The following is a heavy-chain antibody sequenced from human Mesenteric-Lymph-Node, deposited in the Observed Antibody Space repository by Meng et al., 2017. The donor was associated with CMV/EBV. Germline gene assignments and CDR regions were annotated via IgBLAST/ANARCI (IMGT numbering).Heavy chain of an antibody. V-gene: IGHV7-4-1*02. D-gene: IGHD3-10*01. J-gene: IGHJ4*02. CDR3: ARDEGYYGSGSNFDY. Sequence: SGYTFTSYDMNWVRQAAGQGLERMGWINTNTGNQTYDKGFKGRFVFSLDTSVSTAYLQISSLKAEDTAVYYCARDEGYYGSGSNFDYWGQGTLVTVSS. CDR1: GYTFTSYD. CDR2: INTNTGNQ.